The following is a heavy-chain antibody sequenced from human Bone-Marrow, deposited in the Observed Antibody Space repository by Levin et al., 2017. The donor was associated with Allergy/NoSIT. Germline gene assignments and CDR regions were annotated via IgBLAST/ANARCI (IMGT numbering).Heavy chain of an antibody. CDR3: AKGAHRYCSGGSCYWLSDY. D-gene: IGHD2-15*01. Sequence: GESLKISCAASGFTFSSYAMSWVRQAPGKGLEWVSAISGSGGSTYYADSVKGRFTISRDNSKNTLYLQMNSLRAEDTAVYYCAKGAHRYCSGGSCYWLSDYWGQGTLVTVSS. V-gene: IGHV3-23*01. J-gene: IGHJ4*02. CDR1: GFTFSSYA. CDR2: ISGSGGST.